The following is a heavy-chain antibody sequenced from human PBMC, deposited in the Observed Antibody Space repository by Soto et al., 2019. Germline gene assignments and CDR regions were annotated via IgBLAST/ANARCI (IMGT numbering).Heavy chain of an antibody. J-gene: IGHJ4*02. Sequence: QVHLVQSGAEVKKPGASVKVSCKASGYTFTSYGITWVRQAPGQGLEWMGWISAHNGNTDYAQKLQGRVIGTRDTSTCTAYMELRSLRSDDTAVYYCARGRYGDYWGQGALVTVSS. CDR3: ARGRYGDY. CDR1: GYTFTSYG. D-gene: IGHD1-1*01. CDR2: ISAHNGNT. V-gene: IGHV1-18*01.